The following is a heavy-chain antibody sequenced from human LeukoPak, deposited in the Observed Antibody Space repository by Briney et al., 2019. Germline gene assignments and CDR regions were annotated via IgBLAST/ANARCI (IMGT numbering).Heavy chain of an antibody. V-gene: IGHV1-8*01. D-gene: IGHD3-10*01. J-gene: IGHJ4*02. Sequence: ASLKVSCKASGYTLTSYDINWVRQATGQGREWMGWMNPNTGNTGYVKKCQGRVTMTRSNSIRTAYMELSSVRSDDTAIYYCARAIRHMVRGVNTQYYFDYWGQGAQVTVS. CDR3: ARAIRHMVRGVNTQYYFDY. CDR2: MNPNTGNT. CDR1: GYTLTSYD.